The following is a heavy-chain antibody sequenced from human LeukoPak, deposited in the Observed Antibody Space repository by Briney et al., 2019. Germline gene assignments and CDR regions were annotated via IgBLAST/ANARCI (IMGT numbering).Heavy chain of an antibody. CDR1: GGSISSGDYY. Sequence: SETLSLTCTVSGGSISSGDYYGSWIRQPPGKGLEWIGEINHSGSTNYNPSLKSRVTISVDTSKNQFSLKLSSVTAADTAVYYCARARSGYYYYYYGMDVWGKGTTVTVSS. D-gene: IGHD3-10*01. V-gene: IGHV4-30-4*01. J-gene: IGHJ6*04. CDR3: ARARSGYYYYYYGMDV. CDR2: INHSGST.